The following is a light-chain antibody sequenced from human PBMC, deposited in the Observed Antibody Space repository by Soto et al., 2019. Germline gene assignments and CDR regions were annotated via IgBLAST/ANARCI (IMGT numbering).Light chain of an antibody. CDR3: QQSYSTPRT. V-gene: IGKV1-39*01. J-gene: IGKJ1*01. CDR1: EKMTRY. Sequence: DFQMTHSPSSLSASVGDRVNITCRANEKMTRYLNWYQQKPGKAPKLLIYAASNLQSGAPSRFSGSRSGAGFILTISSRQPEDSATCVCQQSYSTPRTFGQGTKVEVK. CDR2: AAS.